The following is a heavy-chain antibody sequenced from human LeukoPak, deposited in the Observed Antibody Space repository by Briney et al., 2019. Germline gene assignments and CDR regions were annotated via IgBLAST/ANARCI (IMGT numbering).Heavy chain of an antibody. CDR3: AREVWFGESYGMDV. Sequence: GGSLRLSCAASGFTFSSYEMNWVRQAPGKGVEGVSYISSSGSTIYYADSVKGRFTISRDNAKNSLYLQMNSLRAEDTAVYYRAREVWFGESYGMDVWGQGTTVTVSS. V-gene: IGHV3-48*03. CDR1: GFTFSSYE. D-gene: IGHD3-10*01. CDR2: ISSSGSTI. J-gene: IGHJ6*02.